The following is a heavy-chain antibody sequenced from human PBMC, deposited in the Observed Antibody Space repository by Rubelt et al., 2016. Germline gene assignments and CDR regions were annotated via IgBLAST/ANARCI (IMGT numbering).Heavy chain of an antibody. V-gene: IGHV1-46*04. CDR3: AGLSICEDTARVMSDY. CDR2: INPSGGST. J-gene: IGHJ4*02. Sequence: QVQLVQSGAEVKKPGASVKVSCKASGYTFTSYYMHWVRQAPGQGLEWMGIINPSGGSTSYAQKLRGRVTRTRDTCTSTVAWGLGSLRCEDTAVYYGAGLSICEDTARVMSDYGGQGTLVTVSS. CDR1: GYTFTSYY. D-gene: IGHD5-18*01.